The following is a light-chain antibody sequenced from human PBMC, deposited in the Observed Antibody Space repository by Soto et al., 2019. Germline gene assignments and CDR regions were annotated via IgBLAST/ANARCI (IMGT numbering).Light chain of an antibody. J-gene: IGKJ1*01. CDR3: QQTYSTWT. Sequence: DIQMTQSPSSLSASVGYRFTITCRASQSISRYLNWYQQKPGKAPKLLIYTTSSLQSGVPSRFSGSGSGTDFTLTISSLHPEDFATYYCQQTYSTWTFGQGTKVDIK. CDR2: TTS. CDR1: QSISRY. V-gene: IGKV1-39*01.